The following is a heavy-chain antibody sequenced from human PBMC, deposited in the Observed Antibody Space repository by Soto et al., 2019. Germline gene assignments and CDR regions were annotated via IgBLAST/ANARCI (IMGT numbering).Heavy chain of an antibody. V-gene: IGHV4-34*01. CDR2: INHSGST. CDR3: ARVSGIYYYGMDV. J-gene: IGHJ6*02. D-gene: IGHD3-10*01. Sequence: PSETLPLTCAVYGRSFIGYYWSWIRQPPGKGLEWIGEINHSGSTNYNPSLKSRVTISVDTSKNQFSLKLSSVTAADTAVYYCARVSGIYYYGMDVWGQGTTVTVSS. CDR1: GRSFIGYY.